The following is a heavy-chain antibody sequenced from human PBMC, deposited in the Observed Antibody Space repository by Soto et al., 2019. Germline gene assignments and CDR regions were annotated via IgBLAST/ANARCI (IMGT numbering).Heavy chain of an antibody. D-gene: IGHD1-26*01. V-gene: IGHV3-30*18. CDR3: AKSHPRSGYYYYGMDV. CDR2: ISYDGSNK. J-gene: IGHJ6*02. CDR1: GFTFSSYG. Sequence: QVQLVESGGGVVQPGRSLRLSWAASGFTFSSYGMHWVRQAPGKGLEWVAVISYDGSNKYYADSVKGRFTISRDNSKNTLYLQMNSLRAEDTAVYYCAKSHPRSGYYYYGMDVWGQGTTVTVSS.